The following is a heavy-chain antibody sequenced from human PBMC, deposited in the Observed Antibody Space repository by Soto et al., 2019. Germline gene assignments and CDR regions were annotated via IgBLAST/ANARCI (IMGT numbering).Heavy chain of an antibody. Sequence: SSETLSLTCTVSGGSISSYYWSWIRQPPGKGLEWIGYIYYSGNTDYNPSLKSRVTISVDTSKNQFFLKLSSVTAADTVFYYCARLVLQYFDWMDSWGQGTLVTVSS. J-gene: IGHJ5*01. CDR2: IYYSGNT. D-gene: IGHD3-9*01. CDR1: GGSISSYY. V-gene: IGHV4-59*08. CDR3: ARLVLQYFDWMDS.